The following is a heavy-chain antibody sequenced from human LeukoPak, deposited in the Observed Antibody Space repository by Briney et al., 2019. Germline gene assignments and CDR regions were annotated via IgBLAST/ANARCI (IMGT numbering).Heavy chain of an antibody. CDR1: GGTFSSYA. CDR3: AKPLIAVAGTSAFDI. V-gene: IGHV1-69*05. CDR2: IIPIFGTA. Sequence: SVKVSCKASGGTFSSYAISWVRQAPGQGLEWMGRIIPIFGTANYAQKFQGRVTITTDESTSTAYMELSSLRSEDTAVYYCAKPLIAVAGTSAFDIWGQGPMVTVSS. D-gene: IGHD6-19*01. J-gene: IGHJ3*02.